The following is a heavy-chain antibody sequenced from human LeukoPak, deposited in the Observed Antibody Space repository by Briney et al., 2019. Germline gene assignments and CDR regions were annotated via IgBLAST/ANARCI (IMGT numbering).Heavy chain of an antibody. D-gene: IGHD6-6*01. J-gene: IGHJ4*02. V-gene: IGHV3-21*01. CDR3: ARAGSSSPLIDY. Sequence: GGSLRLSCAASGFTFSSYSMNWVRQAPGKGLEWVSSISSSSSYIYYADSEKGRFTISRDNAKNSLYLQMNSLRAEDTAVYYCARAGSSSPLIDYWGQGTLVTVSS. CDR2: ISSSSSYI. CDR1: GFTFSSYS.